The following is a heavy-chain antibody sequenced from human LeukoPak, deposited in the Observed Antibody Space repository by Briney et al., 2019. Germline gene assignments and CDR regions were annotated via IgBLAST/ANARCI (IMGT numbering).Heavy chain of an antibody. CDR2: ISYDGSNK. J-gene: IGHJ4*02. D-gene: IGHD6-19*01. V-gene: IGHV3-30*18. Sequence: GGSLRLSCAASGFTFSSYGMHWVRQAPGKGLEWVAVISYDGSNKYYADSVKGRFTISRDNSKNTLYLQMNSPRAEDTAVYYCAKDLGRIAVAPYWGQGTLVTVSS. CDR3: AKDLGRIAVAPY. CDR1: GFTFSSYG.